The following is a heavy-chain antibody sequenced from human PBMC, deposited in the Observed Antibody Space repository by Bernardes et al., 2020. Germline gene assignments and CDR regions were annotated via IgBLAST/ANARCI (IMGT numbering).Heavy chain of an antibody. Sequence: ASVKVSCKASGYTFTGYYMHWVRQAPGQGLEWMGRINPNSGGTNYAQKFQGRVTMTRDTPISTAYMELSRLRSDDTAVYYCARGGRWVVPALSGMDVWGKGTTVTVSS. J-gene: IGHJ6*04. D-gene: IGHD2-2*01. CDR1: GYTFTGYY. CDR2: INPNSGGT. CDR3: ARGGRWVVPALSGMDV. V-gene: IGHV1-2*06.